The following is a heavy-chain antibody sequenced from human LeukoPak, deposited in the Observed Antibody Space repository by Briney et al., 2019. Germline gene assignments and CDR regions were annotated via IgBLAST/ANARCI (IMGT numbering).Heavy chain of an antibody. CDR1: GGSISSYY. CDR2: IYTSGST. CDR3: ARYESPSHAFDI. Sequence: SETLSLTCTVSGGSISSYYWSWIRQPAGKGLEWIGRIYTSGSTNYNPSLKSRVTMSVDTSKNQFSLQLSSVTAADTAVYYCARYESPSHAFDIWGQGTMVTVSS. D-gene: IGHD3-3*01. J-gene: IGHJ3*02. V-gene: IGHV4-4*07.